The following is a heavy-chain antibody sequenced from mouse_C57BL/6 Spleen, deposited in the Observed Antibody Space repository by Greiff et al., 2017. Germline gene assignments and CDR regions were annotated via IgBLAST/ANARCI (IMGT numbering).Heavy chain of an antibody. CDR3: ARDYGYDVRYYAMDY. Sequence: EVQVVESGGGLVQSGRSLRLSCATSGFTFSDFYMEWVRQAPGKGLEWIAASRNKANDYTTEYSASVKGRFIVSRDTSQSILYLQMNALRAEDTAIYYCARDYGYDVRYYAMDYWGQGTSVTVSS. CDR2: SRNKANDYTT. V-gene: IGHV7-1*01. D-gene: IGHD2-2*01. J-gene: IGHJ4*01. CDR1: GFTFSDFY.